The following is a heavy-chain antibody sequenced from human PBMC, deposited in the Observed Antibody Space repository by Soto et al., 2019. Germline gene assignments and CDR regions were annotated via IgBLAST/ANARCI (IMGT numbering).Heavy chain of an antibody. J-gene: IGHJ2*01. Sequence: TPGKGLEWVSSISSNSNNKYYVDSVKVRFTISRDNSKSSLYLQMNSLRAEDTAVYYCAIVFFQAEDGIRDSVPVSAFLLNRSSDL. CDR3: AIVFFQAEDGIRDSVPVSAFLLNRSSDL. CDR2: ISSNSNNK. V-gene: IGHV3-21*01. D-gene: IGHD3-9*01.